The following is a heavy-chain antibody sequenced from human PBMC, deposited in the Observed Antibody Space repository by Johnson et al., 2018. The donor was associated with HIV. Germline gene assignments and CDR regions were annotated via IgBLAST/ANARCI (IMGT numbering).Heavy chain of an antibody. CDR3: AKALLMGWEQTDAFDI. Sequence: VQLVESRGVLVQPGGSLRLSCAASGFTVSSNEMSWVRQAPGQGLEWVSGIRWNSGSIGYADAMQRRVTISRDNAKNSLYLQMNSLRAEDTALYYCAKALLMGWEQTDAFDIWGQGTMVTVSS. V-gene: IGHV3-9*01. J-gene: IGHJ3*02. CDR1: GFTVSSNE. D-gene: IGHD1-26*01. CDR2: IRWNSGSI.